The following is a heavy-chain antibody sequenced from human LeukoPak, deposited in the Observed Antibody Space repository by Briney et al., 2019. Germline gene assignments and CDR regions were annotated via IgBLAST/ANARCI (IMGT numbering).Heavy chain of an antibody. CDR1: GFRFSSYA. Sequence: GGSLRLSCAASGFRFSSYAMSWVRQAPGKGLEWVSAISGSGVSTYYADSVKGRFTVSRDNSKNTLYLQMNSLTAEDTAVFYCAKDGVILAPGVYWYMDVWGRGTTVTVSS. CDR2: ISGSGVST. CDR3: AKDGVILAPGVYWYMDV. J-gene: IGHJ6*03. V-gene: IGHV3-23*01. D-gene: IGHD3-16*02.